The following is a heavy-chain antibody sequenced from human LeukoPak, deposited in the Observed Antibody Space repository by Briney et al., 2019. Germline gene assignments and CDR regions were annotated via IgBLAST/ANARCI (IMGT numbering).Heavy chain of an antibody. J-gene: IGHJ5*02. Sequence: SGPTLVKPTQTLTLTCTFSGFSLTTTGVGVGWIRQPPGKALEWLALIYWDDDKRYSPSLKSRLTITKDTSKNQVVLTMTNMDPVDTATYYCAHRRSLWYGDYRGWFDPWGQGTLVTVSS. D-gene: IGHD4-17*01. CDR2: IYWDDDK. CDR1: GFSLTTTGVG. V-gene: IGHV2-5*02. CDR3: AHRRSLWYGDYRGWFDP.